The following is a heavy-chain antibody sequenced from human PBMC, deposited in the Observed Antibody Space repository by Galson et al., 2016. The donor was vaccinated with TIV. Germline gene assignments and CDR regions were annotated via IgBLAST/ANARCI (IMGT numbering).Heavy chain of an antibody. CDR2: IIGMFGTT. D-gene: IGHD3-22*01. Sequence: SVKVSCKASGGTFSSYAFSWVRQAPGQGLEWMGRIIGMFGTTNYAKKFQGRVTITADESTSTAYMELSSLTSEDTAVYYCARASGYYDSSAYYPAWGQGTLVTVSS. V-gene: IGHV1-69*13. CDR3: ARASGYYDSSAYYPA. J-gene: IGHJ4*02. CDR1: GGTFSSYA.